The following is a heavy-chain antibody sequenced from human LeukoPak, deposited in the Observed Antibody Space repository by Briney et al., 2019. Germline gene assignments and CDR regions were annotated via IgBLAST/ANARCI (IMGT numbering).Heavy chain of an antibody. CDR2: INRSGST. V-gene: IGHV4-34*01. CDR3: ARRGDYYSSGYVFDY. D-gene: IGHD3-22*01. Sequence: AETLSLTCAVYGGSFSSYYWSWIRQPPGKGLEWIGEINRSGSTNYNPSLESRATISVDTSKNQFSLKLSSATAADTAVYYCARRGDYYSSGYVFDYWGQGTLVTVSS. CDR1: GGSFSSYY. J-gene: IGHJ4*02.